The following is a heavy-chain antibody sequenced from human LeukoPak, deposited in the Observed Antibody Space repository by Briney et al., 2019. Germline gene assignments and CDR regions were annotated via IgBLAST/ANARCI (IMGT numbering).Heavy chain of an antibody. CDR1: GGSISSYY. D-gene: IGHD6-13*01. J-gene: IGHJ3*02. CDR3: ARVRGDSSFDAFDI. V-gene: IGHV4-59*01. Sequence: SETLSLTCTVSGGSISSYYWSWIRQPPGKGLEWIGYIYYSGSTNYNPSLKSRVTISVDTSKNQFSLKLSSVTAADTAVYYCARVRGDSSFDAFDIWGQGTMVTVSS. CDR2: IYYSGST.